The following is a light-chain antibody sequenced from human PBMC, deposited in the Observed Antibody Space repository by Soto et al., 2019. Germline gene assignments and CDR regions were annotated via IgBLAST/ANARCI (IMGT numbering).Light chain of an antibody. CDR3: QQLNSYPLT. V-gene: IGKV1-9*01. CDR2: AAS. J-gene: IGKJ4*01. CDR1: QSVTSN. Sequence: DIQMTQSPATLSVSPGDRATLSCRASQSVTSNLAWYQQKPGKAPKLLIYAASTLQSGVPSRFSGSGSGTEFTLTISSLQPEDFATYYCQQLNSYPLTFGGGTKVDIK.